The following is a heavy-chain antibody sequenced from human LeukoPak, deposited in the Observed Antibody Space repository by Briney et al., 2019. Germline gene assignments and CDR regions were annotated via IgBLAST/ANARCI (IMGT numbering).Heavy chain of an antibody. Sequence: GGSLRLSCVASGFTFSSFAMTWVRQAPGKGLEWVSDIIDNGRRTYYADSVKGRFTISRDNSENTLYLQMNSLRADDPAVYYCAKAGYGSGSFYTLCLDHGGQGPRVTVSS. CDR1: GFTFSSFA. CDR2: IIDNGRRT. CDR3: AKAGYGSGSFYTLCLDH. V-gene: IGHV3-23*01. J-gene: IGHJ4*02. D-gene: IGHD3-10*01.